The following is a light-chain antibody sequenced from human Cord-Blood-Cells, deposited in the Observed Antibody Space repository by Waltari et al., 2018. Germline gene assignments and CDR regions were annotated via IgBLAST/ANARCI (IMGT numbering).Light chain of an antibody. V-gene: IGKV3-15*01. CDR1: QSVSSN. J-gene: IGKJ2*01. CDR3: QQYNNWPPYT. CDR2: GAS. Sequence: EIVMTQSPATLSVSPGERATLSCRASQSVSSNLAWYQQKPGRAPRLLIYGASTRATCIPARFSGSGSGTEFTLTISSLQSEDFAVYYCQQYNNWPPYTFGQGTKLEIK.